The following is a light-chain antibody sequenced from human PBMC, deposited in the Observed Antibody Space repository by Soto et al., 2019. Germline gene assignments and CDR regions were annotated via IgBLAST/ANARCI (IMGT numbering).Light chain of an antibody. CDR3: SSYAGSNNYV. CDR2: EVS. J-gene: IGLJ1*01. Sequence: QSALTQPPSASGSPGQSVTFSCTGTSSDVGGYNYVSWYQHHPGKAPKLMIYEVSQRPSGVPDRFSGSKSGNTASLTVSGLHADDEADYYCSSYAGSNNYVFGTGTKVTVL. CDR1: SSDVGGYNY. V-gene: IGLV2-8*01.